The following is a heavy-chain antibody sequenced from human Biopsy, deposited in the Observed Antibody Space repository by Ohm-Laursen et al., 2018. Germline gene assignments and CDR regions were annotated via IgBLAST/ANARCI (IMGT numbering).Heavy chain of an antibody. J-gene: IGHJ3*02. V-gene: IGHV3-21*01. CDR1: GFDFSDYS. CDR2: VTTTSSYI. Sequence: SLRLSCAASGFDFSDYSMSWVRQAPGKGLEWVSSVTTTSSYIYYADSVKGRFTISRDNAKNSLYLQMNSLRAEDTAVYYCARDRHTLYGDFENAFDIWGQGTMVTVSS. D-gene: IGHD4-17*01. CDR3: ARDRHTLYGDFENAFDI.